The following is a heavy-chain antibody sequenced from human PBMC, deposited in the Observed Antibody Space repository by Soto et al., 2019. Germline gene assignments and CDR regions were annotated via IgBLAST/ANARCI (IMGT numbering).Heavy chain of an antibody. J-gene: IGHJ4*02. CDR2: IYSGGST. D-gene: IGHD4-17*01. V-gene: IGHV3-53*01. CDR1: GFTVSSNY. Sequence: EVQLVESGGGLIQPGGSLRLSCAASGFTVSSNYMSWVRQAPGKGLEWVSVIYSGGSTYYADSVKGRFTISRDNSKNTLDLQMNSLRAEDTAVDYCARESLKYYGLAYWGRGTLVTVSS. CDR3: ARESLKYYGLAY.